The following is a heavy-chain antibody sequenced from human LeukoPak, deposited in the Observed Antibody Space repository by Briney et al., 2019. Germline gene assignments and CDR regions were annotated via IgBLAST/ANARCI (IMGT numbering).Heavy chain of an antibody. CDR3: ARVPTEASMYSSSSYLLYFDY. CDR1: GFTYSSYS. CDR2: ISSSSSYI. D-gene: IGHD6-13*01. Sequence: PGGSLRLSCAASGFTYSSYSMNWLRQAPGKGLEWVSSISSSSSYIYYVDSVKGRFTIYRDNAKNSLYLQMNSLRAEDTAVYYCARVPTEASMYSSSSYLLYFDYWGQGTLVTVSS. V-gene: IGHV3-21*01. J-gene: IGHJ4*02.